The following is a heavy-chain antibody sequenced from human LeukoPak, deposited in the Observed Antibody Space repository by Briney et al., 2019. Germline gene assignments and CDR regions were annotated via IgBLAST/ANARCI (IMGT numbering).Heavy chain of an antibody. CDR2: ISGSGGST. J-gene: IGHJ4*02. Sequence: GGSLRLSCAASGFTFSSYGMSWVRQAPGKGLEWVSAISGSGGSTYYADSVKGRFTTSRDNSKNTLYLQMNSLRAEDTAVYYCAKDSYYYGLGSYYYFDYWGQGTLVTVSS. CDR1: GFTFSSYG. D-gene: IGHD3-10*01. CDR3: AKDSYYYGLGSYYYFDY. V-gene: IGHV3-23*01.